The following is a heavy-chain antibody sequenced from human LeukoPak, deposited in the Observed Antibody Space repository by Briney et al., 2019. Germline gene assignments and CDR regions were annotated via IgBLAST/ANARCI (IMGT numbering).Heavy chain of an antibody. CDR2: ISHDGGNK. D-gene: IGHD2-15*01. Sequence: GGSLRLSCSASGFPFSDHAMHWVRQSPARGLEWLAFISHDGGNKYYAESVEGRFTISRANSKNTVYLQLSGLRAEDTALYYCASGDIAELQFWRQGTLVSVSS. CDR1: GFPFSDHA. CDR3: ASGDIAELQF. V-gene: IGHV3-30*15. J-gene: IGHJ4*02.